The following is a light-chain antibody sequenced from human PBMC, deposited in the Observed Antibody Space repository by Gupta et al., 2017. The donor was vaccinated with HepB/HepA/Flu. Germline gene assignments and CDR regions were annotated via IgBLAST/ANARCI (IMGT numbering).Light chain of an antibody. Sequence: DMVMTQSPPSLPVTPGEPATISCRSSQSLLHSNGYNYLDWYLQKPGQSPQLLIYLGSTRDSGVPDRFSGSGSGTDFTLKISRVEAEDVGVYYCMQSLQTPWTFGQGTKVEIK. J-gene: IGKJ1*01. V-gene: IGKV2-28*01. CDR1: QSLLHSNGYNY. CDR2: LGS. CDR3: MQSLQTPWT.